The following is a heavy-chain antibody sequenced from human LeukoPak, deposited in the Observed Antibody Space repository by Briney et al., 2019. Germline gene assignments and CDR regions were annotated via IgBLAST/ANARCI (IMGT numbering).Heavy chain of an antibody. Sequence: SETLSLTCTVSGGSISISSHYWVWIRQPPGKGLEWIGSIYYSGSTYYNPSLKSRVTISVDTSKNQFSLKLSSVTAADTAVYYCARDRPRLRGYSYGYYYYMDVWGKGTTVTVSS. D-gene: IGHD5-18*01. V-gene: IGHV4-39*07. J-gene: IGHJ6*03. CDR2: IYYSGST. CDR3: ARDRPRLRGYSYGYYYYMDV. CDR1: GGSISISSHY.